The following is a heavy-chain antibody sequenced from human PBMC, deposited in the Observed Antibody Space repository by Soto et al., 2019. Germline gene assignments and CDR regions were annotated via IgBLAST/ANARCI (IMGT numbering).Heavy chain of an antibody. D-gene: IGHD2-15*01. CDR1: GFTFSNVW. J-gene: IGHJ4*02. CDR2: IKRRADGGTT. CDR3: TAGYCSGGSCYSVVY. Sequence: EVQLVESGGGLVKPGGSLSLSCAASGFTFSNVWMSWVRQAPGKGLEWVGRIKRRADGGTTDYATPVRGRFTVSRDDSKNTLYLQMNSLKPEDTAVYYWTAGYCSGGSCYSVVYWGQGTLVTVSS. V-gene: IGHV3-15*01.